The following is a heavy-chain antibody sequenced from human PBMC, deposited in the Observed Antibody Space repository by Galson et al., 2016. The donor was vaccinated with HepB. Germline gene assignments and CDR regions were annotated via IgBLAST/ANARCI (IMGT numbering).Heavy chain of an antibody. V-gene: IGHV3-7*04. D-gene: IGHD5-12*01. CDR3: ARVVIRSGYGLDY. CDR2: IKKDGSEK. CDR1: GFTLSNYW. Sequence: SLRLSCAASGFTLSNYWMSWVRQAPGKGPEWVANIKKDGSEKYYLDSVKGRFTISRDNAKNSLYLQMNSLRAEDTAVYYCARVVIRSGYGLDYWGQGALVTVSS. J-gene: IGHJ4*02.